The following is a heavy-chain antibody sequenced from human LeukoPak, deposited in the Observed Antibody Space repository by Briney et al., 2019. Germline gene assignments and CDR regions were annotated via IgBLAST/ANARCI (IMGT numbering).Heavy chain of an antibody. D-gene: IGHD5-12*01. CDR3: VRDGGVSGYDLLDY. Sequence: TGGSLRLSCAASGFPFHNYWMTWVRQAPGKGLEWVAQVNQDGSEAHYADSVKARFTISRDNAKSSVFLQMNSLRAEDTAVYYCVRDGGVSGYDLLDYWGQGTLVTVSS. J-gene: IGHJ4*02. CDR2: VNQDGSEA. CDR1: GFPFHNYW. V-gene: IGHV3-7*01.